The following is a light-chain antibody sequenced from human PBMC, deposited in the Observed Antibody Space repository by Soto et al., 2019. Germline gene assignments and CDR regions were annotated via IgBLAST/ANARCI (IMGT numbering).Light chain of an antibody. V-gene: IGLV2-14*01. CDR3: SSYTSSSTSVV. J-gene: IGLJ2*01. CDR2: DVS. CDR1: SSDVGGYNY. Sequence: QSVLTQPASVSGSPGQSITISCTGTSSDVGGYNYVSWYQQHPGKAPKLMIYDVSNRPSGVSNRFSGSKSGNTASLTISALQAEDEADYYCSSYTSSSTSVVFGGGTKLTVL.